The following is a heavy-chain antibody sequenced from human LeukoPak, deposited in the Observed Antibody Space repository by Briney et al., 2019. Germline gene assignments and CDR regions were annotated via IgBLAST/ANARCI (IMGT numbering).Heavy chain of an antibody. D-gene: IGHD2-2*01. Sequence: GGSLRLSCAASGFTFSSYEMNWVRQAPGKGLEWVSYISSSGSTIYYADSVKGRFTISRDNAKNSLYLQMSSLRAEDTAVYYRARGHYADFDYWGQGTLVTVSS. CDR1: GFTFSSYE. CDR3: ARGHYADFDY. V-gene: IGHV3-48*03. CDR2: ISSSGSTI. J-gene: IGHJ4*02.